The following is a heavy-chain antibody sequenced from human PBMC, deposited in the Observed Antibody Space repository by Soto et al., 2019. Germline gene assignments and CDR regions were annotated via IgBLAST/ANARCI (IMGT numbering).Heavy chain of an antibody. CDR3: VRILYDNRGTIFDY. CDR2: IYAGTIT. D-gene: IGHD3-22*01. CDR1: GISVSSYY. J-gene: IGHJ4*02. Sequence: GGSLRLSCAVPGISVSSYYMSWVRQAAGKGLEWVSVIYAGTITYYADSVKGRFTIYRDNSKNTLNLEMNSLRVEDTAVYYCVRILYDNRGTIFDYWGQGTLVTVSS. V-gene: IGHV3-53*01.